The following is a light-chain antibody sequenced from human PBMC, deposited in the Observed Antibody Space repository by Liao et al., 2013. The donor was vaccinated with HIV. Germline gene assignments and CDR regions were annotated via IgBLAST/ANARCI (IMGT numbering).Light chain of an antibody. J-gene: IGLJ1*01. Sequence: SYELTQPPSVSVSPGQTASITCSGDKLGDNYACWYQQKPGQSPVLVIYQDSQRPSGIPERFSASKSGHTATLTISGAQAMDEADYYCQAWDSTAAVFGTGTEVTVL. V-gene: IGLV3-1*01. CDR2: QDS. CDR1: KLGDNY. CDR3: QAWDSTAAV.